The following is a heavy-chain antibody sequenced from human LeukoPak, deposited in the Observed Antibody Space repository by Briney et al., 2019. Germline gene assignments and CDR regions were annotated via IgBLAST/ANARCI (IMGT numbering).Heavy chain of an antibody. Sequence: GGSLRLFCAASGFTFSSYGMHWVRQAPGKGLEWVSGINWNGGSTHYADSVKGRFTISRDNTKHSLHLQMNSLRAEDTALYYCARVRGATVAGTSDYFDYWGQGALVTVPS. J-gene: IGHJ4*02. CDR3: ARVRGATVAGTSDYFDY. CDR1: GFTFSSYG. V-gene: IGHV3-20*04. D-gene: IGHD6-19*01. CDR2: INWNGGST.